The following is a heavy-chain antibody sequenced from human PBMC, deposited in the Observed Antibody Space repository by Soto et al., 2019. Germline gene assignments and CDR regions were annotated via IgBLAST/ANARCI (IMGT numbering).Heavy chain of an antibody. Sequence: PGGSMRLSSAASGGTIGGSAGSWVRQAPGKGLEWVANIKPDGSQRWYVDSVKGRFTVSRDNAKNSLYLQMNSLRAEDTAVYYCASGDYYDSSGPFPDAFDIWGQGTMVTVSS. CDR1: GGTIGGSA. J-gene: IGHJ3*02. V-gene: IGHV3-7*02. CDR2: IKPDGSQR. D-gene: IGHD3-22*01. CDR3: ASGDYYDSSGPFPDAFDI.